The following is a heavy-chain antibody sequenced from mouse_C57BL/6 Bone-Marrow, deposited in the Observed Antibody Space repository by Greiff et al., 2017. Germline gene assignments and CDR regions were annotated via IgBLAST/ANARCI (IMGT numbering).Heavy chain of an antibody. J-gene: IGHJ2*01. Sequence: VQLKQPGAELVMPGASVKLSCKASGYTFTSYWMHWVKQRPGQGLEWIGEIDPSGSYTNYNQKFKGKSTLTVDKSSSTAYMQLSSMTSEDSAVYYCARWGVTTVVSSFDYWGQGTTLTVSS. CDR3: ARWGVTTVVSSFDY. V-gene: IGHV1-69*01. CDR1: GYTFTSYW. D-gene: IGHD1-1*01. CDR2: IDPSGSYT.